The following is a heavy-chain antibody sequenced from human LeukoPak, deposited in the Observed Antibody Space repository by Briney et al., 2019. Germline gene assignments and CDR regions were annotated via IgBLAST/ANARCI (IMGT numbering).Heavy chain of an antibody. V-gene: IGHV4-59*01. D-gene: IGHD2-8*01. Sequence: PSETLSLTCTVSGGSISSYYWSWIRQPPGKGLEWIGYIYYSGSTNYNPSLKSRVTISVDTSKNQFSLKLSSVTAADTAAYYCARAGPVGISAGTRFDYWGQGTLVTVSS. CDR1: GGSISSYY. J-gene: IGHJ4*02. CDR3: ARAGPVGISAGTRFDY. CDR2: IYYSGST.